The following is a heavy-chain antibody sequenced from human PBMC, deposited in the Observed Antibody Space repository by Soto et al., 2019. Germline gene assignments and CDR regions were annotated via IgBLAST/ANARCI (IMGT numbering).Heavy chain of an antibody. CDR2: VYYSGST. CDR1: GGSISSGGYY. Sequence: PSETLSLTCTVSGGSISSGGYYWSWIRQRPGKGLEWIGYVYYSGSTYYNPSLKSRVTISVDTSKNQFSLKLSSVTAADTAVYYCARDAARDYYYYGMDVWGQGTTVTVSS. D-gene: IGHD6-6*01. V-gene: IGHV4-31*03. J-gene: IGHJ6*02. CDR3: ARDAARDYYYYGMDV.